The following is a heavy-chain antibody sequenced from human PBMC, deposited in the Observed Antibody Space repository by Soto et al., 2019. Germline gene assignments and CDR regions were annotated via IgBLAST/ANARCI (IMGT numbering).Heavy chain of an antibody. CDR2: ISAYNGNT. D-gene: IGHD2-2*01. CDR1: GYTFTSYG. V-gene: IGHV1-18*01. J-gene: IGHJ4*02. Sequence: QVQLVQSGAEVKKPGASVKVSCKASGYTFTSYGISWVRQAPGQGLEWMGWISAYNGNTNYAQKLQGRVTMTTDTSTSTAYMELRSLRSDYKAVYYCARFGRPTAVVVLPAAMGLVYFDYWGQGTLVTVSS. CDR3: ARFGRPTAVVVLPAAMGLVYFDY.